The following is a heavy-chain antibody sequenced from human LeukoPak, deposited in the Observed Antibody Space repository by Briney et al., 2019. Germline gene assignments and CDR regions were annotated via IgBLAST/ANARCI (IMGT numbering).Heavy chain of an antibody. J-gene: IGHJ2*01. CDR3: AKDTASSRWYFDL. V-gene: IGHV3-23*01. D-gene: IGHD5-18*01. Sequence: GGSLRLSCAASGFTFSSYAMSWVRQAPGKGLEWVSAITSSGGSTYYADSVTGRFTISRDNSKNTLYLQMNSLRAEDTAVYYCAKDTASSRWYFDLWGRGTLVTVSS. CDR1: GFTFSSYA. CDR2: ITSSGGST.